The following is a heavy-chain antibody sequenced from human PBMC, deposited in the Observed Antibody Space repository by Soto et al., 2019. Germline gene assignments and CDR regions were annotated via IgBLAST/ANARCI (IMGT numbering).Heavy chain of an antibody. Sequence: TLSLTCSVSGDSISTVDYFWAWIRQPPGQALEYIGYIYKSTTTYYNPSFESRVAISLDTSKSQFSLTVTSVTAADTAVYFCARGRYCLTGRCFPNWFDSWGQGTLVSVSS. J-gene: IGHJ5*01. CDR1: GDSISTVDYF. D-gene: IGHD2-15*01. CDR2: IYKSTTT. CDR3: ARGRYCLTGRCFPNWFDS. V-gene: IGHV4-30-4*01.